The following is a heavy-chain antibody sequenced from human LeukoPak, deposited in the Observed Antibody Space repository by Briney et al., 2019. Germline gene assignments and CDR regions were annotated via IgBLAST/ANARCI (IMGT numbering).Heavy chain of an antibody. Sequence: SEPLSLTCTVSGGSISSYYWSWIRQPPGKGLEWIGYIYYSGSTNYNPSLKSRVTISVNTSRNQFSLKLSSVTAADTAVYYCARGSGWFGVWGQGTLVTVSS. CDR2: IYYSGST. D-gene: IGHD3-10*01. J-gene: IGHJ4*02. CDR1: GGSISSYY. V-gene: IGHV4-59*01. CDR3: ARGSGWFGV.